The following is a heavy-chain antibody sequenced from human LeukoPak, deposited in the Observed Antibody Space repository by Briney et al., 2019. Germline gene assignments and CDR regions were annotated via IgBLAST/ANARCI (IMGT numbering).Heavy chain of an antibody. V-gene: IGHV4-39*01. CDR2: IYYSGST. CDR1: GGSIRSSSYY. CDR3: ARRPRLFSPVETNHDY. Sequence: SETLSLTCTVSGGSIRSSSYYWGWIRQPPGKGLEWIGSIYYSGSTYYNPSLKSRVTISVDTSKNQFSLKLSSVTAADTAVYYCARRPRLFSPVETNHDYWGQGTLVTVSS. D-gene: IGHD5-24*01. J-gene: IGHJ4*02.